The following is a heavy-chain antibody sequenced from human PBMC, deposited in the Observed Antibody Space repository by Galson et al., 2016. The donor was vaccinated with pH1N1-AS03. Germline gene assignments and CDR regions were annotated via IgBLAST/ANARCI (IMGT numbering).Heavy chain of an antibody. CDR3: AKGYSATPSGTFDI. J-gene: IGHJ3*02. V-gene: IGHV1-69*04. Sequence: SVKFSCKASGGTFNTYAISWVRQAPGQGLEWMGRIIPMLNIPDYAQKFQVRVTITADKSTNTAYMELTNLRSDDTALYYCAKGYSATPSGTFDIWGQGTMVAVSS. CDR1: GGTFNTYA. CDR2: IIPMLNIP. D-gene: IGHD2-15*01.